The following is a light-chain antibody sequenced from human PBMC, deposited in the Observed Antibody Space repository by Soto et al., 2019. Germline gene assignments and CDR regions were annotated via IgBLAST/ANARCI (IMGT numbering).Light chain of an antibody. V-gene: IGLV2-23*01. CDR1: SSDVGSYNL. CDR2: EGG. J-gene: IGLJ2*01. Sequence: QSALTQPASVSGSPGQSITISCTGTSSDVGSYNLVSWYQHRPGKAPKLIIYEGGKRPSWVSNRFSGSKSGNTASLSVSGLQADDEADYYCCAYAGINSLIFGGGTKLTVL. CDR3: CAYAGINSLI.